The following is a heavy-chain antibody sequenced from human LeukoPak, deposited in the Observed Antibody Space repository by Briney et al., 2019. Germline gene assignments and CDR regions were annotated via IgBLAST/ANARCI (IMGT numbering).Heavy chain of an antibody. D-gene: IGHD2-15*01. J-gene: IGHJ4*02. CDR1: GLSVSRGSYY. CDR3: ARARVRSEYCSGGSCYPITPWDY. V-gene: IGHV4-61*01. Sequence: SETLSLTCTVSGLSVSRGSYYWRWLRPPPGKGLEWFGYIYYSGSTNYHPSLKCRVTISVDTSKNQFALKLSSVTAADTAVYYCARARVRSEYCSGGSCYPITPWDYWGQGTLVTVSS. CDR2: IYYSGST.